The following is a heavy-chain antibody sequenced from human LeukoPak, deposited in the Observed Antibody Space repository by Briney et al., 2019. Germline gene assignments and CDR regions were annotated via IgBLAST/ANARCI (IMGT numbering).Heavy chain of an antibody. CDR3: ARSYYDSSGYYSFDY. J-gene: IGHJ4*02. CDR2: INAGNGNT. Sequence: ASVKVSCKASGYTFTSYAMHWVRQAPGQRLEWMGWINAGNGNTKYSQKFQGRVSVTRDTSASTAYMELSSLRSEDTAVYYCARSYYDSSGYYSFDYWGQGTLVTVSS. D-gene: IGHD3-22*01. CDR1: GYTFTSYA. V-gene: IGHV1-3*01.